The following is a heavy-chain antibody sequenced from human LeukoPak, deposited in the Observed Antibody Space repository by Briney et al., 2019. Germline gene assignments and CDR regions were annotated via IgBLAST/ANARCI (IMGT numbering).Heavy chain of an antibody. Sequence: GGSLRLSCAASRFTFSGYWMGWLRQAPGKGLEWVANIRQDGSERYYVDSVKGRFTISRDNAKNSLYLQMNSLRVEDTAVYYCARENYFDHWGQGTLVTVSS. V-gene: IGHV3-7*01. CDR2: IRQDGSER. CDR3: ARENYFDH. CDR1: RFTFSGYW. J-gene: IGHJ4*02.